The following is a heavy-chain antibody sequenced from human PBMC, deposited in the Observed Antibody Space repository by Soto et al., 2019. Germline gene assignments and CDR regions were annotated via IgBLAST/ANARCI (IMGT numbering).Heavy chain of an antibody. V-gene: IGHV5-10-1*01. Sequence: LGESLKISCKGSGYSFTSYWISWVRQMPGKGLEWMGRIDPSDSYTNYSPSFQGHVTISADKSISTAYLQWSSLKASDTAMYYCARDLTEGYYYYGMDVWGQGTTVTVSS. J-gene: IGHJ6*02. D-gene: IGHD3-9*01. CDR2: IDPSDSYT. CDR3: ARDLTEGYYYYGMDV. CDR1: GYSFTSYW.